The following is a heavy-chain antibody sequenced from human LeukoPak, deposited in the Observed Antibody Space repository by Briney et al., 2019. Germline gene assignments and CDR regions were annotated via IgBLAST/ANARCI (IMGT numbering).Heavy chain of an antibody. CDR1: GFTFGLYS. CDR2: IDSNSNFM. V-gene: IGHV3-21*01. Sequence: GGSLRLSCAASGFTFGLYSMTWVRQAPGKGLEWVSLIDSNSNFMNYADSVKGRFTISRDNAKNSLYLQMDSLRAEDTAVYYCARDPPSRGTRYFDYWGQGTLVTVSS. J-gene: IGHJ4*02. CDR3: ARDPPSRGTRYFDY. D-gene: IGHD3-16*01.